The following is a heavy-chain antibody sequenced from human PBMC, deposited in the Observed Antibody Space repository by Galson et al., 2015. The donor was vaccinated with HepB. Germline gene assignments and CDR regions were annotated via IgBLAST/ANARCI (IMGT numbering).Heavy chain of an antibody. CDR3: ERDWRPGGGEGLVLALFDY. D-gene: IGHD3-3*01. CDR1: GFTFSGYW. J-gene: IGHJ4*02. V-gene: IGHV3-7*01. Sequence: SLRLSCAASGFTFSGYWMSWVRQAPGKGLEWLANIKQDGSEKYYVGSVKGRFTISSDNAKNSLYLQMNSLRAEDTGMYYCERDWRPGGGEGLVLALFDYWGQGTLVTVSS. CDR2: IKQDGSEK.